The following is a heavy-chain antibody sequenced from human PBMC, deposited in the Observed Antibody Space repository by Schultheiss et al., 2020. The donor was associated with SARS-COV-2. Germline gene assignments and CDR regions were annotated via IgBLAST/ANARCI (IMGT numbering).Heavy chain of an antibody. CDR2: IYHSGST. CDR3: ARGAAGSWYSDYYYYYYMDV. D-gene: IGHD6-13*01. J-gene: IGHJ6*03. V-gene: IGHV4-30-2*01. Sequence: SETLSLTCAVSGGSISSGGYSWSWIRQPPGKGLEWIGYIYHSGSTYYNPSLKSRVTISVDRSKNQFSLKLSSVTAADTAVYYCARGAAGSWYSDYYYYYYMDVWGKGTTVTVSS. CDR1: GGSISSGGYS.